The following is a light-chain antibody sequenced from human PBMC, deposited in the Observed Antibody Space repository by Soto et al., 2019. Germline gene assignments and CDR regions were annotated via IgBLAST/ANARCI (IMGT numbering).Light chain of an antibody. V-gene: IGKV3-11*01. CDR3: HQRSNWPLT. CDR1: QSVSSN. CDR2: DAS. J-gene: IGKJ4*01. Sequence: EIVMTQSPATLSVSPGERATLSCRASQSVSSNLAWYQQKPGQAPRLLIYDASTRATAIPARFRGSGSGTDFTLTISGLEPEDFAVYYCHQRSNWPLTFGGGTKVEIK.